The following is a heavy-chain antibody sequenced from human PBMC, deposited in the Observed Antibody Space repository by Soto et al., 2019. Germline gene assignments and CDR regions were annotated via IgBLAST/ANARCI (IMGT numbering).Heavy chain of an antibody. CDR2: IMPIFGTP. D-gene: IGHD3-22*01. CDR1: AGTFSSYG. V-gene: IGHV1-69*01. CDR3: ARDRSWKSYFYDSSVPYFYGIYV. Sequence: QVQVVESGAEVKKPGSSVKVSCKASAGTFSSYGISWVRQAPGQGLEWMGGIMPIFGTPNYAQKFQGRVTFNAEGSTSTGYMELSRLTSQDTDVYYYARDRSWKSYFYDSSVPYFYGIYVWIQGATVTFSS. J-gene: IGHJ6*02.